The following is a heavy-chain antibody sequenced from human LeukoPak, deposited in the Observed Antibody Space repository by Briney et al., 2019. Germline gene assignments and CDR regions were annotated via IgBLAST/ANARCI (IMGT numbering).Heavy chain of an antibody. V-gene: IGHV4-34*01. CDR1: GGSFSGYY. CDR3: ARGRDFWRRHLDY. Sequence: PSETLSLTCAVYGGSFSGYYWSWIRQPPGKGLEWIGEINHSGSTNYNPSLKSRVTISLDTSKNHFSLKLISVTAADTAVYYCARGRDFWRRHLDYWGQGTLVSV. J-gene: IGHJ4*02. CDR2: INHSGST. D-gene: IGHD3-3*01.